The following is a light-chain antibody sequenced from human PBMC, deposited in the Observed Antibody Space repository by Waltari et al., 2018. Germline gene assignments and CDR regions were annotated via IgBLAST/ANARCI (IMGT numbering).Light chain of an antibody. J-gene: IGKJ4*01. V-gene: IGKV3-20*01. CDR1: QIISTSY. Sequence: EIVLTQSPGTLSLSPGERASLSCRASQIISTSYLAWYQQKPGQAPRLLIYDASRRATGIPDRFSGSGSGTDFTLTISRLEPEDFAVYYCQKYGSTPRPFGGATKVEIK. CDR3: QKYGSTPRP. CDR2: DAS.